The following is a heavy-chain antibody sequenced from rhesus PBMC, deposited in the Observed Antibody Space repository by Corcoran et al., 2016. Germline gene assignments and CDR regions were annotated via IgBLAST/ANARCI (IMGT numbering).Heavy chain of an antibody. CDR2: ISGSGGST. D-gene: IGHD5-12*01. V-gene: IGHV4-65*01. J-gene: IGHJ4*01. CDR3: ARDRGTWTQADAEY. Sequence: QVQLQESGPGLVKPSETLSLTCAVSGGSVSSSNWGSWISQPPGKGLEWIGYISGSGGSTEYNLALNSRVTSSTDTARNQFARKLSSVTAADTAVYDCARDRGTWTQADAEYWGQGVLVTVSS. CDR1: GGSVSSSNW.